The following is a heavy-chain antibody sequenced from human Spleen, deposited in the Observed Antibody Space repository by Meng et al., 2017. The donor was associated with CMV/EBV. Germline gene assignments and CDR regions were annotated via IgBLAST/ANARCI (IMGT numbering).Heavy chain of an antibody. J-gene: IGHJ6*02. V-gene: IGHV4-61*02. Sequence: LRLSCTVSGGSISSSSYYWSWIRQPAGKGLEWIGRIYTSGSTNYNPSLKSRVTISVDTSKSQFSLKLSSVTAADTAVYYCARGRNPGALYYYYYGMDVWGQGTTVTVSS. CDR2: IYTSGST. CDR3: ARGRNPGALYYYYYGMDV. CDR1: GGSISSSSYY.